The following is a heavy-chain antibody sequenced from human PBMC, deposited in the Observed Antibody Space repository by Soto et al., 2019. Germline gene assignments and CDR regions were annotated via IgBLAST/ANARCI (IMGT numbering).Heavy chain of an antibody. J-gene: IGHJ6*02. Sequence: VQLVQSGAEVKKPGSSVKVSCKASGGTFSSYAISWVRQAPGQGLEWMGGIIPIFGTANYAQKFQGRVTITADKSTSTAYMELSSLRSEDTAVYYCARAAPNDFWSGYSYYYYYGMDVWGQGTTVTVSS. CDR2: IIPIFGTA. CDR3: ARAAPNDFWSGYSYYYYYGMDV. D-gene: IGHD3-3*01. V-gene: IGHV1-69*06. CDR1: GGTFSSYA.